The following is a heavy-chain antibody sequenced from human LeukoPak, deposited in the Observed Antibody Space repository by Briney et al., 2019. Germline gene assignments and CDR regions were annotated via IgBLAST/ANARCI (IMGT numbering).Heavy chain of an antibody. D-gene: IGHD3-22*01. CDR1: GFTVSSNY. V-gene: IGHV3-53*01. CDR3: ARDYYDSSGYRTPFDY. Sequence: AGGSLRLSCAASGFTVSSNYMSWVRQAPGKGLEWVSVIYSGGSTYYADSVKGRFTISRDNSKNTLYLQMNSLRAEDTAVYYCARDYYDSSGYRTPFDYWGQGTLVTVSS. J-gene: IGHJ4*02. CDR2: IYSGGST.